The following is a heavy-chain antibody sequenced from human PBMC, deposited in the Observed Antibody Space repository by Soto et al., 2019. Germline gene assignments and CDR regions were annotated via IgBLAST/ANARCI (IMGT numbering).Heavy chain of an antibody. CDR2: IYPGDSDT. V-gene: IGHV5-51*01. J-gene: IGHJ4*02. D-gene: IGHD3-22*01. CDR1: GYSFTSYW. CDR3: ARRRYYDSSGYSIIDY. Sequence: PGESLKISCKCSGYSFTSYWIGWVRQVPGKGLEWMGIIYPGDSDTRYSPSFQGQVTISADKSISTAYLQWSSLKASDTAMYYCARRRYYDSSGYSIIDYWGQGTLVTVSS.